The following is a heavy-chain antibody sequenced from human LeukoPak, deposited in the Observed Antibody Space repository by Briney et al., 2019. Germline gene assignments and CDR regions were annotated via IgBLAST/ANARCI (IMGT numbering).Heavy chain of an antibody. Sequence: PGGSLRLSCAASGFTFSSYAMSWVRQAPGKGLEWVSAISGSGGSTYYADSVKGRFTISRDNSKNTLYLQMNSLRAEDTAVYYCAKSVIVVVPAAMLANYYYGMDVWGQGTTVTVSS. CDR2: ISGSGGST. CDR1: GFTFSSYA. CDR3: AKSVIVVVPAAMLANYYYGMDV. D-gene: IGHD2-2*01. J-gene: IGHJ6*02. V-gene: IGHV3-23*01.